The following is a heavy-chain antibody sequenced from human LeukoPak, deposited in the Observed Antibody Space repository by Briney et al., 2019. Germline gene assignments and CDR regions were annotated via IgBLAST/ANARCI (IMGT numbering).Heavy chain of an antibody. CDR3: ARQGRTYYYGSGSYFFDY. D-gene: IGHD3-10*01. J-gene: IGHJ4*02. V-gene: IGHV4-34*01. Sequence: PSETLSLTCAVYGGSFSGYYWSWIRQPPGKGLEWIGEINHSGSTNYNPSLKSRVTISVDTSKNQFSLKLSSVTAADTAVYYCARQGRTYYYGSGSYFFDYWGQGTLVTVSS. CDR2: INHSGST. CDR1: GGSFSGYY.